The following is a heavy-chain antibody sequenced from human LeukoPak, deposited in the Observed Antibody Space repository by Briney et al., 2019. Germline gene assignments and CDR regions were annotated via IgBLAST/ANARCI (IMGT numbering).Heavy chain of an antibody. Sequence: SGGSLRLSCAASGFTFSSSGMSWVRQAPGKGLEWVSAISGSGGSTYYADSVKGRFTISRDNSKNTLYLQMNSLRAEDTAVYYCAKDAVLMVYAHFDYWGQGTLVTVSS. D-gene: IGHD2-8*01. CDR1: GFTFSSSG. J-gene: IGHJ4*02. V-gene: IGHV3-23*01. CDR2: ISGSGGST. CDR3: AKDAVLMVYAHFDY.